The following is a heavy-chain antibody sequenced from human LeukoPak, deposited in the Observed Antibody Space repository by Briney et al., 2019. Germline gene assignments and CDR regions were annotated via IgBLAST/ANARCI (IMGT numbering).Heavy chain of an antibody. CDR2: TYYSGST. CDR3: ARDHGDFAFDI. CDR1: GGSISSSSYY. Sequence: SETLYLTCTVSGGSISSSSYYWGWIRQPPGKGLEWIGSTYYSGSTYYNPSLKSRVTISVDTSKNQFSLKLSSVTAADTAVYYCARDHGDFAFDIWGQGTMVTVSS. D-gene: IGHD4-17*01. J-gene: IGHJ3*02. V-gene: IGHV4-39*07.